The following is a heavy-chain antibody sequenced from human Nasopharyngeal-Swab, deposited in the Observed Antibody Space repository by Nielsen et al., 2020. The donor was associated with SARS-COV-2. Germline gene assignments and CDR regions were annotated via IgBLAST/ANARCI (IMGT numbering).Heavy chain of an antibody. CDR1: GFTFGTYW. V-gene: IGHV3-7*04. CDR3: ARENWGKLDY. J-gene: IGHJ4*02. D-gene: IGHD7-27*01. Sequence: GGSLRLSCAASGFTFGTYWMNWVRLAPVNRLEWVATVKQDGSAIYHVDSLKGRITISRDNAKNSLYLQMNSLRADDTAVYYCARENWGKLDYWGQGALVTVSS. CDR2: VKQDGSAI.